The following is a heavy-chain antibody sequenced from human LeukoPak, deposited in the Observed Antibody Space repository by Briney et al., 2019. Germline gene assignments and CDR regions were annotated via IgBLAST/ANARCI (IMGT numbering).Heavy chain of an antibody. Sequence: GESLKISCKGSGYSFTTSWIGWVRQMPGKGLEWMGIIYPSDSDTSYSPSFQGQVTISADKSISTAYLQWSSLKASDTAMYYCARHTTVGGSLRFDYWGQGTLVTVSS. J-gene: IGHJ4*02. D-gene: IGHD4-23*01. CDR3: ARHTTVGGSLRFDY. CDR2: IYPSDSDT. V-gene: IGHV5-51*01. CDR1: GYSFTTSW.